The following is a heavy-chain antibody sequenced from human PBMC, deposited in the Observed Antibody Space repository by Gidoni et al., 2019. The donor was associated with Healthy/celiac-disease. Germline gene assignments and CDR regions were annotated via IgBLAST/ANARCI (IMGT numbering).Heavy chain of an antibody. CDR2: ISYDGSNK. CDR3: AKGDYYGSGSYYPLDY. D-gene: IGHD3-10*01. V-gene: IGHV3-30*18. Sequence: QVQLVESGGGVVQPGRSLRLSCAASGFTFSSSGMHWVRQAPGKGLEWVAVISYDGSNKYYADSVKGRFTISRDNSKNTLYLQMNSLRAEDTAVYYCAKGDYYGSGSYYPLDYWGQGTLVTVSS. CDR1: GFTFSSSG. J-gene: IGHJ4*02.